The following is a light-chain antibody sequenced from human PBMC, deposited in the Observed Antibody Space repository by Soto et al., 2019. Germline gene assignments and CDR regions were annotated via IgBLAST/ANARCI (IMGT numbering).Light chain of an antibody. V-gene: IGKV3-15*01. CDR1: ENIYTN. Sequence: EIVMTQSPATLSLSPGERATLSCGASENIYTNLAWYQQKPGQAPRLLFYGASTRATGLPARFSGTGSGTEFTLTINSLQAEGSAVYYCQQYYNWPRTFGQGTRLEIK. J-gene: IGKJ5*01. CDR3: QQYYNWPRT. CDR2: GAS.